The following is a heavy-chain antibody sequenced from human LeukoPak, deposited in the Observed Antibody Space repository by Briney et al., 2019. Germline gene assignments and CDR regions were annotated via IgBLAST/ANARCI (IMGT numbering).Heavy chain of an antibody. CDR3: AKDLEQLVGYDAFDI. D-gene: IGHD6-6*01. CDR1: GFTFSSYA. Sequence: PGGSLRLSCAASGFTFSSYAMSWVRQPPGKGLEWVSAISGSGGSTYYADSVKGRFTISRDNSKNTLYLQMNSLRAEDTAVYYCAKDLEQLVGYDAFDIWGQGTMVTVSS. CDR2: ISGSGGST. V-gene: IGHV3-23*01. J-gene: IGHJ3*02.